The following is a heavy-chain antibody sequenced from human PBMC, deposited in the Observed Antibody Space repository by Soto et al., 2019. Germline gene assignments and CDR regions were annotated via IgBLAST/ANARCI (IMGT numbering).Heavy chain of an antibody. Sequence: PGGSLRLSCAASGFAFRTYYMTWVRQAPGEGLEYVAHMSQDGTKTYYVDSVRGRFTISRDNAKNSLFLQMNSLREEDTAVYYCAKDDGDHSTDYWGQGALVTVPS. J-gene: IGHJ4*02. CDR2: MSQDGTKT. CDR1: GFAFRTYY. CDR3: AKDDGDHSTDY. D-gene: IGHD2-21*01. V-gene: IGHV3-7*01.